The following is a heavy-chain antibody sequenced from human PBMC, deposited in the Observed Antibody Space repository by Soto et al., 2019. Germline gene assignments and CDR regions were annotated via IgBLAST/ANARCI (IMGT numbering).Heavy chain of an antibody. Sequence: SETLSLSCTLSVDSTSSFYWSWIRQPPGKGMEWIGYTRSTNYNPSLKSRVTISVDTSLNQVSLRLTSVTAADTAVYYCARRGGGFDNWFDPWGQGTLVTVS. CDR1: VDSTSSFY. CDR3: ARRGGGFDNWFDP. CDR2: TRST. J-gene: IGHJ5*02. V-gene: IGHV4-59*08.